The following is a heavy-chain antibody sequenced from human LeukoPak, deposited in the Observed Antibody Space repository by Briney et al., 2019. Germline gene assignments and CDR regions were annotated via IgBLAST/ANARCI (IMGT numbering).Heavy chain of an antibody. CDR2: INWNGGGT. CDR3: AKHLTATNTYIFFGLDV. J-gene: IGHJ6*02. D-gene: IGHD1-26*01. V-gene: IGHV3-9*01. CDR1: GFSFKDYG. Sequence: GGSLRLSCAATGFSFKDYGMHWVRQPPGKGLEWVSAINWNGGGTDYADSVKGRFTISRDNAKNSLYLQLSSLGPEDTALYYCAKHLTATNTYIFFGLDVWGQGTSGTVSS.